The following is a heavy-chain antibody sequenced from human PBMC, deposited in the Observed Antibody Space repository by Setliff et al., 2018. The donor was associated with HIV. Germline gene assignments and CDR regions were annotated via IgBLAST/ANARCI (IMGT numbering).Heavy chain of an antibody. J-gene: IGHJ4*02. CDR3: ARDQSPTYYYDTSNYHPWFDY. Sequence: PGGSLRLSCAASGFTFSSYSMNWVRQAPGKGLEWVAYISSDSSPIYYADSVKGRFTIPRDNAENSLYLQMNSLRAEDTAVYYCARDQSPTYYYDTSNYHPWFDYWGQGTLVTVSS. V-gene: IGHV3-48*01. CDR2: ISSDSSPI. CDR1: GFTFSSYS. D-gene: IGHD3-22*01.